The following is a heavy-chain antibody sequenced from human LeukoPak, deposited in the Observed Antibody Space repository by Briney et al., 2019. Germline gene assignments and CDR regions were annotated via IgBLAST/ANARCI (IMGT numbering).Heavy chain of an antibody. CDR2: ISYSGNT. V-gene: IGHV4-30-4*08. J-gene: IGHJ6*03. Sequence: PSETLSLTCTVSGDSVSSGDYYWRWIRQPPGKGLEWIGYISYSGNTYYNPSLKSRVTMSVDTSKNQFSLRLRSVTAADTAVYYSARDPSLFRDYYYYMDVWGKGTTVTVSS. CDR3: ARDPSLFRDYYYYMDV. CDR1: GDSVSSGDYY.